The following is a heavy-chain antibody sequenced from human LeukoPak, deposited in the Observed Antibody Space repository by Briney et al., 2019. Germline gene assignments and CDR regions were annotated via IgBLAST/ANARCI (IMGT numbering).Heavy chain of an antibody. V-gene: IGHV1-46*01. D-gene: IGHD1-26*01. J-gene: IGHJ4*02. Sequence: ASVKVSCKASGYTFTSYYMHWVRQAPGQGLEWMGIINPSGGSTSYAQKFQGRVTMTRDTSTSTVYMELSSPRSEDTAVYYCAKVCGATNPLCYWGQGTLVTVSS. CDR1: GYTFTSYY. CDR2: INPSGGST. CDR3: AKVCGATNPLCY.